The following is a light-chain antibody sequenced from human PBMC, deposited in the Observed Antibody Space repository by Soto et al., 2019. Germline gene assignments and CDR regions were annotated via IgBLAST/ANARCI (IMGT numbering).Light chain of an antibody. CDR1: SSNIGKNY. CDR2: DSN. V-gene: IGLV1-51*01. CDR3: GPGDSSLKVVL. Sequence: QSVLTQPPSVSAAPGQQVSISCSGSSSNIGKNYVSWSQRLPGTAPRRLIYDSNKRPSGIPDRFSGSKSGTSATLGITGLQPGVEADYYCGPGDSSLKVVLFGGGTKLTVL. J-gene: IGLJ3*02.